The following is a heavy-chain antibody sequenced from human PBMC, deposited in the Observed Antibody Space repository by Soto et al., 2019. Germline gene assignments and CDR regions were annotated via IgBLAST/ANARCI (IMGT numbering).Heavy chain of an antibody. CDR2: ISYDGSNK. CDR1: GFTFSSYA. CDR3: AKRYSSRMEWLLYGYYFDY. Sequence: SLRLSCAASGFTFSSYAMHWVRQAPGKGLEWVAVISYDGSNKYYADSVKGRFTISRDNSKNTLYLQMNSLRAEDTAVYYCAKRYSSRMEWLLYGYYFDYWGQGTLVTVSS. V-gene: IGHV3-30-3*02. D-gene: IGHD3-3*01. J-gene: IGHJ4*02.